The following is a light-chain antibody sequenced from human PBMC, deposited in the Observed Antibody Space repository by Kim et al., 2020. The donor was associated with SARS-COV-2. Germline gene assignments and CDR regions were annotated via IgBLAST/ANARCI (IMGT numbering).Light chain of an antibody. CDR2: DDN. Sequence: GQKATISCSGNRSNIAKYDVSWYQQFPGAAPKVIIYDDNKRPAGISNRFSGSKSCPSATLGISGLQIGDEADYYCGTWDRSLTAVVFGGGTQLTVL. CDR1: RSNIAKYD. V-gene: IGLV1-51*01. J-gene: IGLJ2*01. CDR3: GTWDRSLTAVV.